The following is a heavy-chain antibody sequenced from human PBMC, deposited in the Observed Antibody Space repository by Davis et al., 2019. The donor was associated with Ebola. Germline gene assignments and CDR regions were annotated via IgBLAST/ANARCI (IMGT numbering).Heavy chain of an antibody. CDR3: ARDNDCSSTSCYYYYYGMDV. CDR2: IIPILGIA. Sequence: SVKVSCKASGGTFSSYAISWVRQAPGQGLEWMGRIIPILGIANYAQKFQGRVTITADKSTSTAYMELSSLRSDDTAVYYCARDNDCSSTSCYYYYYGMDVWGQGTTVTVSS. D-gene: IGHD2-2*01. CDR1: GGTFSSYA. J-gene: IGHJ6*02. V-gene: IGHV1-69*04.